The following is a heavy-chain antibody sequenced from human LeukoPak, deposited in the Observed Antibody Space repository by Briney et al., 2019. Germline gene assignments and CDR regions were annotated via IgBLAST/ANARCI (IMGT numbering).Heavy chain of an antibody. CDR2: IDSDGSTT. CDR1: GFTFSNYW. J-gene: IGHJ4*02. Sequence: GESLRLSCAVSGFTFSNYWMHWVRQAPGKGLVWVSRIDSDGSTTNYADSVKGRFTISRDNAKNTVFLQMNSLRAEDTAVYYCARGYYDANEGGNEFWCQGTLVTVSS. D-gene: IGHD4/OR15-4a*01. V-gene: IGHV3-74*01. CDR3: ARGYYDANEGGNEF.